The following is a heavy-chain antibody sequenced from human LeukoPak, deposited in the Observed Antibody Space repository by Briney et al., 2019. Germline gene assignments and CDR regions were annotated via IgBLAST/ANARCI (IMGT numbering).Heavy chain of an antibody. V-gene: IGHV3-21*01. Sequence: PGGSLRLSCAASGFTFSSYGMNWVRQAPGKGLEWVSSVINSSNNYIHYADSVKGRFIISRDNAKNSLYLQMNSLRAEDTAVYYCARENLNTYYDFWSGYYRRWSDPWGQGTLVTVSS. CDR3: ARENLNTYYDFWSGYYRRWSDP. D-gene: IGHD3-3*01. CDR1: GFTFSSYG. CDR2: VINSSNNYI. J-gene: IGHJ5*02.